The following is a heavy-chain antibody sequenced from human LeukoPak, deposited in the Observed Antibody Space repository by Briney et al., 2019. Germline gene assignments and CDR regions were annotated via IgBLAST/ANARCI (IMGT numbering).Heavy chain of an antibody. CDR3: AKDSVTTLDY. CDR1: GFTFSSYA. D-gene: IGHD4-17*01. J-gene: IGHJ4*02. Sequence: GGSLGLSCAASGFTFSSYAMHWVRQAPDKGLEWVAVISYDGSSKYFAKSVKGRFTISRDNSKNTLYLQMNSLRTEDTAVYYCAKDSVTTLDYWGQGTLVTVSS. V-gene: IGHV3-30*18. CDR2: ISYDGSSK.